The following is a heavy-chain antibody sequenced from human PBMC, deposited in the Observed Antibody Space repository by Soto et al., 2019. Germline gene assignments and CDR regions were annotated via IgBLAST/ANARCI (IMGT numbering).Heavy chain of an antibody. CDR2: IYYSGST. CDR3: ARNHPRLGSGWPTPTVVFDY. Sequence: SETLSLTCTVSGGSISCYYWSWIRQPPGKGLEWIGYIYYSGSTNYNPSLKSRVTISVDTSKNQFSLKLSSVTAADTAVYYCARNHPRLGSGWPTPTVVFDYWGQGTLVTVSS. CDR1: GGSISCYY. D-gene: IGHD6-19*01. V-gene: IGHV4-59*01. J-gene: IGHJ4*02.